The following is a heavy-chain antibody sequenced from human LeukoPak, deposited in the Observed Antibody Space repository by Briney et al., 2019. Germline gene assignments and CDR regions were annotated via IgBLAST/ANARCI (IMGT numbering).Heavy chain of an antibody. V-gene: IGHV4-31*03. D-gene: IGHD6-19*01. CDR1: GGSISRGGYY. J-gene: IGHJ4*02. CDR3: ARESIAVDSYDY. CDR2: IYYSGST. Sequence: SQTLSLTCTVSGGSISRGGYYWSWIRQHPGKGLEWIGYIYYSGSTYYNPSLKSRVTISVDTSKNQFSLKLSSVTAADTAVYYCARESIAVDSYDYWGQGTLVTVSS.